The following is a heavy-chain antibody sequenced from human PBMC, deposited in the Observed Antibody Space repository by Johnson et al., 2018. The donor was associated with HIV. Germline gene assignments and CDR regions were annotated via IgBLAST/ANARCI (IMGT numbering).Heavy chain of an antibody. CDR1: GFIFSSYW. CDR3: ARGIAQPYYNFWSGYHYPDAFDI. D-gene: IGHD3-3*01. J-gene: IGHJ3*02. Sequence: VQLVESGGGLVQPGGSLRLSCAASGFIFSSYWMHWVRQAPGKGLVWVSRINSDGSSTTYADSVKGRFTISRDNAKNSLYIQMNSLRAGDTAVYYFARGIAQPYYNFWSGYHYPDAFDIWGQGTMVTVSS. V-gene: IGHV3-74*01. CDR2: INSDGSST.